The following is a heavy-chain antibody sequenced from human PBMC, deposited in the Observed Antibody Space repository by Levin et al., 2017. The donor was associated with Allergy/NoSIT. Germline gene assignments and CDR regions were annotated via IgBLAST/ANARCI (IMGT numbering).Heavy chain of an antibody. J-gene: IGHJ6*03. Sequence: GESLKISCAASGFTFSNAWMSWVRQAPGKGLEWVGRIKSKTDGGTTDSATPVKGRFTISRDDSKNTLYLQMNSLKTEDTAVYYCTTSLYCSSTSCPYYYYYYMDVWGKGTTVTVSS. CDR1: GFTFSNAW. D-gene: IGHD2-2*01. V-gene: IGHV3-15*01. CDR2: IKSKTDGGTT. CDR3: TTSLYCSSTSCPYYYYYYMDV.